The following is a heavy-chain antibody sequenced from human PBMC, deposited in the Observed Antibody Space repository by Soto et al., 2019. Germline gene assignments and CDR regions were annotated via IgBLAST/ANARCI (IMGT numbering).Heavy chain of an antibody. CDR1: GATFTNLG. Sequence: GPEVKKPGTSVKVSCTASGATFTNLGISWVRQAPGKGLEWLGWISAFNGNTNYAQKFQGRGTMTTETSTITLYMELRSLRSDDTAVYYCARERAVGLYLDDWGQGTLVTVSS. V-gene: IGHV1-18*04. D-gene: IGHD6-19*01. CDR3: ARERAVGLYLDD. J-gene: IGHJ4*02. CDR2: ISAFNGNT.